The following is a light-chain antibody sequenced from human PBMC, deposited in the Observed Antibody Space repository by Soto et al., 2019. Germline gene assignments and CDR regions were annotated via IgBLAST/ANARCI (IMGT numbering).Light chain of an antibody. CDR3: QQYDNLFLT. Sequence: DLQMTQSPSSLSASVGDRVTITCQASQDISNYLNWYQQKPGKAPKLLIYDASSLETGVPSRFSGSGSGTDFTLTISSLQPEDIATYYCQQYDNLFLTFGGGTKVEIK. V-gene: IGKV1-33*01. CDR2: DAS. J-gene: IGKJ4*01. CDR1: QDISNY.